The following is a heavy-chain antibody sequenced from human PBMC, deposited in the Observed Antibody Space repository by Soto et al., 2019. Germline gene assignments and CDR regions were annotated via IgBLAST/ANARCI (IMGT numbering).Heavy chain of an antibody. CDR1: GYTFTSYY. CDR2: INPSGGYT. V-gene: IGHV1-46*01. J-gene: IGHJ4*02. Sequence: ASVKVSCKASGYTFTSYYMNWVRQAPGQGLEWLGIINPSGGYTTYAQRFLGRVTMTSDTSTSTVHMELGSLTSEDTAVYYCARGVDILLGTSYYDHWGQGTLVTVSS. D-gene: IGHD3-16*01. CDR3: ARGVDILLGTSYYDH.